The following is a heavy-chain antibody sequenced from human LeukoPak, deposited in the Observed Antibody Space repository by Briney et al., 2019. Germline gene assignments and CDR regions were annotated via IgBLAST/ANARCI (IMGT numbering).Heavy chain of an antibody. CDR2: IKQDGSEE. D-gene: IGHD2-15*01. CDR3: ARSYSPDY. Sequence: GGSLRLSCAASGFTLSSYWMSWVRQAPGKGLEWVANIKQDGSEEYYVDSVKGRFTISRDNAKNSPYLQMNSLRAEDTAVYYCARSYSPDYWGQGTLVTVSS. CDR1: GFTLSSYW. V-gene: IGHV3-7*01. J-gene: IGHJ4*02.